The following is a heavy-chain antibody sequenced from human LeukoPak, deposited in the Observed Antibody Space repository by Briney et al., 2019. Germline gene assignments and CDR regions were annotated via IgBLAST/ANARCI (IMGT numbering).Heavy chain of an antibody. Sequence: GGSLRLSCAASGFTFNNYYIHWVRHAPGKGLVWVSRIDNYERSTNYADSVKGRFTISRDNAKNTLYLQMNSLRAEDTAVYYCAREGYYYDSSGYTYYFDYWGQGTLVTVSS. J-gene: IGHJ4*02. CDR3: AREGYYYDSSGYTYYFDY. CDR1: GFTFNNYY. D-gene: IGHD3-22*01. CDR2: IDNYERST. V-gene: IGHV3-74*01.